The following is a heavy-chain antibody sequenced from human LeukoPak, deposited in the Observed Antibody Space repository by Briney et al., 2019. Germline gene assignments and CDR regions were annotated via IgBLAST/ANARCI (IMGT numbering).Heavy chain of an antibody. CDR2: INHSGST. V-gene: IGHV4-34*01. Sequence: SETLPLTCAVYGRSFSGYYWSWIRQPPGKGLEWIGEINHSGSTNYNPSLKSRVTISVDTSKNQFSLKLSSVTAADTAVYYCARSSPFGDFDYWGQGTLVTVSS. CDR1: GRSFSGYY. J-gene: IGHJ4*02. D-gene: IGHD3-10*01. CDR3: ARSSPFGDFDY.